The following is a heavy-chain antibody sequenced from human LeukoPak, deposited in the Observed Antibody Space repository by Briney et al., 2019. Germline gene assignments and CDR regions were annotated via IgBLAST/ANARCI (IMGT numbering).Heavy chain of an antibody. Sequence: SETLSLTCTVSGGSVSDYYWSWIRQPPGKGLEWIGYIYFSGNTNYNPSLKSRVAMSEDTSKSQFSLSLASVTSADTAVYYCARARVGSSTIFDYWGQGILVTVSS. V-gene: IGHV4-59*02. CDR2: IYFSGNT. CDR1: GGSVSDYY. D-gene: IGHD1-26*01. CDR3: ARARVGSSTIFDY. J-gene: IGHJ4*02.